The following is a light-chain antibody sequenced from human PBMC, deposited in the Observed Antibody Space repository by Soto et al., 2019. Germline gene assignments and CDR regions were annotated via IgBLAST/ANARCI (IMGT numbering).Light chain of an antibody. V-gene: IGKV1-9*01. J-gene: IGKJ5*01. Sequence: DIQLTQSPSFLSASVGDRVTITCRASQGLSSYLAWYQQKPGKAPNLLIYAAFTLQSGVPSRFSGSGSGTEFTLKISSLQPEDFATYSCQQLKSYPSTFGQGTRLEIK. CDR3: QQLKSYPST. CDR2: AAF. CDR1: QGLSSY.